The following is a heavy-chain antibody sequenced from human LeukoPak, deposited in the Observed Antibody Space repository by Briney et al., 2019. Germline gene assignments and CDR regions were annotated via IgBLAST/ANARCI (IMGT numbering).Heavy chain of an antibody. CDR3: ARSQYSGDPGYYFDY. CDR1: GFIFSDYY. Sequence: PGGSLRLSCAASGFIFSDYYMSWIRQAPGKGLEWVSYISSSGSTIYYADSVKGRFTISRDNAKNSLYLQMNSLRAEDTAVYYCARSQYSGDPGYYFDYWGQGTLVTVSS. J-gene: IGHJ4*02. CDR2: ISSSGSTI. V-gene: IGHV3-11*01. D-gene: IGHD6-6*01.